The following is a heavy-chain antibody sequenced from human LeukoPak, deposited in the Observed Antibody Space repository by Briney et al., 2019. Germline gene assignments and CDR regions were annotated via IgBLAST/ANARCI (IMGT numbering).Heavy chain of an antibody. D-gene: IGHD3-16*02. CDR2: IRSKANSYAT. CDR1: GFTFSGSA. Sequence: TGGSLRLSCAASGFTFSGSAMHRVRQASGKGLEWVGRIRSKANSYATAYAASVKGRFTISRDDSKNTAYLQMNSLKTEDTAVYYCTRSDYDYVWGSYRSGYWGQGTLVTVSS. J-gene: IGHJ4*02. CDR3: TRSDYDYVWGSYRSGY. V-gene: IGHV3-73*01.